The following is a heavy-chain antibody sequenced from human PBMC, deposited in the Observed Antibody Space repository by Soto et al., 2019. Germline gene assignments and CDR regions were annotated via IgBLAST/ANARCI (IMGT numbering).Heavy chain of an antibody. CDR1: GFTIGSYG. Sequence: EVQLLESGGGLIQPGGSLRLSCAASGFTIGSYGMGWVRQAPGKVLEWVSTMNCGNTYYAASVNGRFTISRDNSNNTLYLQLGSLRAEDTALYYCVKEKESGGYDYDFDSWGQGNLVTVSS. V-gene: IGHV3-23*01. J-gene: IGHJ4*02. CDR3: VKEKESGGYDYDFDS. CDR2: MNCGNT. D-gene: IGHD5-12*01.